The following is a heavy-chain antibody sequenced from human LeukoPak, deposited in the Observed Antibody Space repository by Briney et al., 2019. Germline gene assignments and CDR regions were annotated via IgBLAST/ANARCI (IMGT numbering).Heavy chain of an antibody. Sequence: GGSLRLSCAASGFTVSSNYMSWVRQAPGKGLEWVSVIYSGGSTYYADSVKGRFTISRDNSKNTLYLQMNSLRAEDTAVYYCARDRATALYYFDYWGQGTLVTVFS. J-gene: IGHJ4*02. CDR1: GFTVSSNY. CDR3: ARDRATALYYFDY. D-gene: IGHD1-26*01. CDR2: IYSGGST. V-gene: IGHV3-66*01.